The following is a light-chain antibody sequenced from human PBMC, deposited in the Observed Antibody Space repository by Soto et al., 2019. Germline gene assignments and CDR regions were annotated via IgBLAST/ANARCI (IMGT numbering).Light chain of an antibody. Sequence: DIVMTQTPLSSPVTLGQPASISCRSSQSLVHSDGNTYLSWLQQRPGQPPRPLIYQISHRFSGVPYRFRGSWSGTDFTLKISRVEAEDLAVYYCKQNTQFPLTCRQGTRLESK. J-gene: IGKJ5*01. CDR3: KQNTQFPLT. CDR2: QIS. CDR1: QSLVHSDGNTY. V-gene: IGKV2-24*01.